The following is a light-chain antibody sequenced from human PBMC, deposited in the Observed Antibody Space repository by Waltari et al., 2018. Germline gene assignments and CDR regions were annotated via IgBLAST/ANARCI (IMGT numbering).Light chain of an antibody. J-gene: IGKJ4*01. Sequence: AIQLTQSPSSLSAFVGDRVTITCRASQGIRSALAWYQQKPGKKPGNVPKFLIYEASSLESGVPSRFSGSGSGTHFTLTISSLQPEDFATYYCQQYYNEFLTFGGGTRVEI. CDR2: EAS. CDR1: QGIRSA. CDR3: QQYYNEFLT. V-gene: IGKV1D-13*01.